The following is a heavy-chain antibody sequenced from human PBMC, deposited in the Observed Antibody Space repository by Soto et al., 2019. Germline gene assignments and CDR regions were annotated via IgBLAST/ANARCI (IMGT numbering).Heavy chain of an antibody. CDR2: TGKTRNRDTT. V-gene: IGHV3-72*01. Sequence: EVQLVESGGDLVQPGGSLRLSCVVSGVIFGDHYIDWVRHAPGKGLEWVGRTGKTRNRDTTEYAASVKGRFTISRDDSKNSIYLHMSSLRTDDTAVYYCARRRYGMDIWGQGTKVTVSS. J-gene: IGHJ6*02. CDR3: ARRRYGMDI. CDR1: GVIFGDHY.